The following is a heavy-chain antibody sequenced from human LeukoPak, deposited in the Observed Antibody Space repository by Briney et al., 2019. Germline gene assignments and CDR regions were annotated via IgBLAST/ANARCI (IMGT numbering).Heavy chain of an antibody. CDR1: GFSFDDYT. D-gene: IGHD5-24*01. J-gene: IGHJ3*02. CDR2: ISWDGGSI. Sequence: PGGSLRLSCAASGFSFDDYTMHWVRQAPGKGLEWVSLISWDGGSIFYADSVKGRLSVSRDNSKKSLYMQMNSLRTEDTALYHCAKDGGMTTNAFDIWGQGTMVTVSS. CDR3: AKDGGMTTNAFDI. V-gene: IGHV3-43*01.